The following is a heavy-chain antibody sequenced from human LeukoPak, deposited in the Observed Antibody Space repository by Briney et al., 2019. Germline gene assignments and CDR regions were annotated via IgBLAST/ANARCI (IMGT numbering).Heavy chain of an antibody. CDR1: GYTFTRYC. J-gene: IGHJ4*02. D-gene: IGHD3-10*01. CDR3: ARDFNYYGSGSPDY. CDR2: INPSGGST. V-gene: IGHV1-46*01. Sequence: ASVKVSCKAAGYTFTRYCMHWGRQAPGQGLEWMGIINPSGGSTSYAQKFQGRVTMTRDTSTSTVYMELSSLRSEDTAVYYCARDFNYYGSGSPDYWGQGTLVTVSS.